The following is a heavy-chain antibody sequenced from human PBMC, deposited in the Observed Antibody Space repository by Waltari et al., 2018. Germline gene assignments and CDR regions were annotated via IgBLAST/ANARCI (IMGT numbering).Heavy chain of an antibody. CDR2: INHSGST. D-gene: IGHD4-17*01. CDR1: GGSFSGYY. V-gene: IGHV4-34*01. J-gene: IGHJ2*01. CDR3: ARRVFRLPTVTTPPSSYFDL. Sequence: QVQLQQWGAGLLKPSETLSLTCAVYGGSFSGYYWSWIRQPPGTGLDWIGEINHSGSTNYNPSLKSRVSISVDTSKNQFSLKMYSVTAADTAVYYCARRVFRLPTVTTPPSSYFDLWGRGTLVTVSS.